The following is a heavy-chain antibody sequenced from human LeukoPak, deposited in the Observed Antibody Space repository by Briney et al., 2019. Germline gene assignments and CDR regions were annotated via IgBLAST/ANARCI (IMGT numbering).Heavy chain of an antibody. V-gene: IGHV3-23*01. Sequence: PGGSLRLSCAASGFTFSSYGMSWVRQAPGKGLEWVSAISGSGGTTYYADSVKGRFTISRDNSKNTLYLQMNSLRAEDTAVYYCAKRRDSSGYETFDYWGQGTLVTVSS. CDR2: ISGSGGTT. CDR3: AKRRDSSGYETFDY. D-gene: IGHD3-22*01. CDR1: GFTFSSYG. J-gene: IGHJ4*02.